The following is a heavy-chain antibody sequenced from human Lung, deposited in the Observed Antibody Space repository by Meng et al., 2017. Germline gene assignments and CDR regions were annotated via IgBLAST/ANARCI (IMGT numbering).Heavy chain of an antibody. CDR2: INHSGST. Sequence: QVQLQQWGAGLLKPSETLSLTCVVSGGSFSDYYWSWIRQPPGKGLEWIGEINHSGSTNYNPSLESRATISVDTSKNQLSLKLSSVTAADTAVYYCAGGPWELDFWGQGTLVTGSS. CDR3: AGGPWELDF. J-gene: IGHJ4*02. CDR1: GGSFSDYY. D-gene: IGHD1-26*01. V-gene: IGHV4-34*01.